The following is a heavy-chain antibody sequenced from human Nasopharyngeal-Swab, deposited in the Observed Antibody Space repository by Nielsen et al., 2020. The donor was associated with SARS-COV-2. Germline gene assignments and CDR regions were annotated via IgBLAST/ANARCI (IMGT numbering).Heavy chain of an antibody. CDR2: ISGSGGGT. CDR1: GFTFSSYA. CDR3: AKDGNARNYYYGMDV. J-gene: IGHJ6*02. D-gene: IGHD2-8*01. Sequence: GESLKISCAASGFTFSSYAMSWVRQAPGKGLEWVSAISGSGGGTYYADSVKGRFTISRDNSKNTLYLQMNSLRAEDTAVYYCAKDGNARNYYYGMDVWGQGTTATVSS. V-gene: IGHV3-23*01.